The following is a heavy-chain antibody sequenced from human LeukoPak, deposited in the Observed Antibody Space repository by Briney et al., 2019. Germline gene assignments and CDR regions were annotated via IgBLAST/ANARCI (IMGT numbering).Heavy chain of an antibody. CDR2: ISAYNGNT. CDR3: ARGAQGPMPPYYFDY. D-gene: IGHD2-2*01. Sequence: ASVKVSCKASGYTFTGYYMHWVRQAPGQGLEWMGWISAYNGNTNYAQKLQGRVAMTTDTSTSTAYMELRSLRSDDTAVYYCARGAQGPMPPYYFDYWGQGTLVTVSS. J-gene: IGHJ4*02. CDR1: GYTFTGYY. V-gene: IGHV1-18*04.